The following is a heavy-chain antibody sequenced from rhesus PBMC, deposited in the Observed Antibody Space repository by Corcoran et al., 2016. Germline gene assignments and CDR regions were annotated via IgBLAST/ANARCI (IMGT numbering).Heavy chain of an antibody. Sequence: QVQLQESGPGLVKPLETLSLTCAVSGGSISSNFWSWIRQPPGKGLEWIGYIYGSGSSTNYTPSLTRRVSLSVDTSKNQFSLKLSSVTVADTAVYYCVRGGSGSFDYWGQGVLVTVSS. V-gene: IGHV4S11*01. CDR2: IYGSGSST. D-gene: IGHD6-25*01. CDR3: VRGGSGSFDY. CDR1: GGSISSNF. J-gene: IGHJ4*01.